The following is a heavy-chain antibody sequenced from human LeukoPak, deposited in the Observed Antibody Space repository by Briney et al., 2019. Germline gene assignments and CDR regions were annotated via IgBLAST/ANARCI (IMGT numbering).Heavy chain of an antibody. CDR1: GGTYSSYA. D-gene: IGHD1-14*01. Sequence: SVNVSFKASGGTYSSYAIRWLGPAAGQGGEWMGGIIPIYGTANYAQKLQGRVTITADESTSTAYMELSSLRSEDTAVYYWASELPYAFDIWGQGTMVTVSS. J-gene: IGHJ3*02. V-gene: IGHV1-69*13. CDR3: ASELPYAFDI. CDR2: IIPIYGTA.